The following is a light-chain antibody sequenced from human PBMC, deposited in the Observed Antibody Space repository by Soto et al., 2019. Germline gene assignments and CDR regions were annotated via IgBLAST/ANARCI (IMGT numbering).Light chain of an antibody. Sequence: DILLTQSPSILSASVGERVTLTCRASQGISSYLAWYQQRPGKAPKLLMYGASTLQSGVPSRFSGSGSGTDFTLTISSLQPDDFATYYCQQYDSSRCTFGQGTKVDIK. J-gene: IGKJ1*01. CDR1: QGISSY. V-gene: IGKV1-9*01. CDR2: GAS. CDR3: QQYDSSRCT.